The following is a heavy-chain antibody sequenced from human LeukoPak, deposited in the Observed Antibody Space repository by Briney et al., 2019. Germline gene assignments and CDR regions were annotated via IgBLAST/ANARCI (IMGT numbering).Heavy chain of an antibody. CDR3: ATTDSNGWSDY. CDR1: GGSLISYY. Sequence: PSETLSLTCTVSGGSLISYYWSWMRQPPGKGLEWIGYIHYSGDTNYNPSLKSRVTISVDTSKNQFSLKLSSVTAADTAVYYCATTDSNGWSDYWGQGTLVTVSS. D-gene: IGHD6-19*01. CDR2: IHYSGDT. V-gene: IGHV4-59*01. J-gene: IGHJ4*02.